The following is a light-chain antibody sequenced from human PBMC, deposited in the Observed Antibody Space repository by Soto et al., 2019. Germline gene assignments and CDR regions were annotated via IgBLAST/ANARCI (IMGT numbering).Light chain of an antibody. V-gene: IGKV3-11*01. CDR3: QQRSNWPRT. J-gene: IGKJ2*01. CDR2: DAS. Sequence: EIVLTQSPATLSLSPGEGATLSCRASQSVSSYLAWYQQKPGQAPRLLIYDASNRATGIPARFSGSGSGTDFTLPIGSLEPEDFAVYYCQQRSNWPRTFGQGTKREIK. CDR1: QSVSSY.